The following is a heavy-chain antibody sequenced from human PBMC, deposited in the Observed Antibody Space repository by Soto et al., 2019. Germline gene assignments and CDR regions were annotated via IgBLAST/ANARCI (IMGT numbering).Heavy chain of an antibody. Sequence: QVQLVQSGAEVKKPGASVKVSCKASGYTFTSYVISWVRQAPGQGLEWMGWISAYNGNTNYAQKLQGRGTMTTDTSTSTAYRELRSLRSDDTAVYYCASYREQLVLYGMDVWGQGTTVTVSS. V-gene: IGHV1-18*01. CDR3: ASYREQLVLYGMDV. D-gene: IGHD6-13*01. J-gene: IGHJ6*02. CDR1: GYTFTSYV. CDR2: ISAYNGNT.